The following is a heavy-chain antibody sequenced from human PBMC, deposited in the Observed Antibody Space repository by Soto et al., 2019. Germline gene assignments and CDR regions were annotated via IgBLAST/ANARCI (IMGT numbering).Heavy chain of an antibody. Sequence: PGGSLRLACTSSGLYFSRYGMHWVRQAPDRGLEWVAAISCHGKTIYYADSVKGRFTISRDNSKNTVYLQMNTLRTEDTAVYYCTKDPHFDFWGQGTLVTVSS. V-gene: IGHV3-30*18. CDR2: ISCHGKTI. CDR3: TKDPHFDF. J-gene: IGHJ4*02. CDR1: GLYFSRYG.